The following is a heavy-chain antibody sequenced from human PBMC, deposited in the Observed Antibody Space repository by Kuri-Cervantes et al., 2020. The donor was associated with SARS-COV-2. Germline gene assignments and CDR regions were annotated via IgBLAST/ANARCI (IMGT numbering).Heavy chain of an antibody. Sequence: ASVKVSCKASGYTFTGYYMHWVRQAPGQGLEWMGWINPNSGGTNYAQKFQGRVTMTRDTSISTAYMELSRLRSDDTAVYYCARAYQGLGIWGDIDYWGQGTLVTVSS. CDR1: GYTFTGYY. V-gene: IGHV1-2*02. D-gene: IGHD3-16*01. CDR3: ARAYQGLGIWGDIDY. J-gene: IGHJ4*02. CDR2: INPNSGGT.